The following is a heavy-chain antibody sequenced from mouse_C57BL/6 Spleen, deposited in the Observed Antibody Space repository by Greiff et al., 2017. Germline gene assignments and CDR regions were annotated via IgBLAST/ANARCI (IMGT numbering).Heavy chain of an antibody. Sequence: EVNLVESGRGLVQPGGSLSLSCAASGFTFTDYYMSWVRQPPGKALEWLGFIRNKANGYTKKYSASVKGRFTISRNNSQIILYLQMNALRAEDSATYYCARYLLPEKVEPWFAYWGQGTLVTVSA. V-gene: IGHV7-3*01. CDR3: ARYLLPEKVEPWFAY. CDR2: IRNKANGYTK. J-gene: IGHJ3*01. CDR1: GFTFTDYY. D-gene: IGHD1-1*01.